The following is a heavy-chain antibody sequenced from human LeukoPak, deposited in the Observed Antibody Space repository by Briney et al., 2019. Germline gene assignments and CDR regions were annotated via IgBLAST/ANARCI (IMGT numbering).Heavy chain of an antibody. CDR2: ISYDGSEK. V-gene: IGHV3-30-3*01. CDR1: VFTFCCSS. J-gene: IGHJ4*02. CDR3: AREGSSGYYPS. Sequence: PGGSLRHSYATYVFTFCCSSIPWVRQAPAMVLALVAVISYDGSEKHYADPVKGRFTISRDNSKNTLYLQMNSLRAEDTAVYYCAREGSSGYYPSWGQGILVTVSS. D-gene: IGHD3-22*01.